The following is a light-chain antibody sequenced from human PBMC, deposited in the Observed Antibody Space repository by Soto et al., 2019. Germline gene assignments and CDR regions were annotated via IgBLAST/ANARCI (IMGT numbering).Light chain of an antibody. J-gene: IGKJ4*01. CDR1: QSLLNSYDGNSY. CDR2: MVS. Sequence: EIVMTQTPLSLPVTPGEPASISCRSSQSLLNSYDGNSYLDWYLQKPGQSPQLLMYMVSFRAPGVPDSFSGSESCTDFKLEISRVEADDVGVYYCMQRIDFPLTFGGGTKVEIK. V-gene: IGKV2-40*01. CDR3: MQRIDFPLT.